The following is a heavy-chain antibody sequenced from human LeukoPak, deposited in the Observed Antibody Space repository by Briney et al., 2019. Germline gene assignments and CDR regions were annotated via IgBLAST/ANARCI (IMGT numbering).Heavy chain of an antibody. D-gene: IGHD3-3*01. J-gene: IGHJ6*03. CDR2: INHSGST. Sequence: SETLSLTCAVYGGSFSGYYWSWIRQPPGKGMEWIGEINHSGSTNYNPSLKSRVTISVDTSKNQFSLKLSSVTAADTAVYYCARGRNDFWSGSYYYYYYMDVWGKGTTVTVSS. V-gene: IGHV4-34*01. CDR3: ARGRNDFWSGSYYYYYYMDV. CDR1: GGSFSGYY.